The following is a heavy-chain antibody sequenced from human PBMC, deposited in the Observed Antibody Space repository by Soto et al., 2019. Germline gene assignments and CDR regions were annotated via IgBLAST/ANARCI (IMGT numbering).Heavy chain of an antibody. V-gene: IGHV3-7*01. CDR1: GFSFSSSW. CDR3: ARASRDSGYHPLEI. J-gene: IGHJ3*02. CDR2: MKQDGREK. D-gene: IGHD6-25*01. Sequence: EVQLVESGGDFVQPGWSLRLSCAASGFSFSSSWMSWVRQAPGRGLEWVANMKQDGREKHYVDSVKGRFTISRDNAKNSLYLQLNSLRAEDTAVYYCARASRDSGYHPLEIWGQGTMVTVSS.